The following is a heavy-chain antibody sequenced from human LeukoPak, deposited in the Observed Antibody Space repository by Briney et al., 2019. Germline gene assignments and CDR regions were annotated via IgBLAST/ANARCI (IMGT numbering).Heavy chain of an antibody. CDR3: ARDRRTDFWSGSYYYYGMDV. CDR2: IYYSGST. J-gene: IGHJ6*02. CDR1: GGSISGYY. V-gene: IGHV4-59*01. Sequence: PSETLSLTCTVSGGSISGYYWSWIRQPPGKGLEWIGYIYYSGSTNYNPSLKSRVTISVDTSKNQFSLKLSSVTAADTAVYYCARDRRTDFWSGSYYYYGMDVWGQGTTVTVSS. D-gene: IGHD3-3*01.